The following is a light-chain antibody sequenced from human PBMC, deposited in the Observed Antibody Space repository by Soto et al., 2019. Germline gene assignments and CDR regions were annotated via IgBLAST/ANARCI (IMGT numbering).Light chain of an antibody. CDR1: HSINTSF. J-gene: IGKJ3*01. Sequence: EIVLTQSPGTLSLSPWDRSTLSCRASHSINTSFLAWFQQKPGQAPRLLIYAASTRATGIPDRFSGSASETDFTLTINRLEPEDSAVYYCQQYASAPFSLGPGTKVDIK. V-gene: IGKV3-20*01. CDR3: QQYASAPFS. CDR2: AAS.